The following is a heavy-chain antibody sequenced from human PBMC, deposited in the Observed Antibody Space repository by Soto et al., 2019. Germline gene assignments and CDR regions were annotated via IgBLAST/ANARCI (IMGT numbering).Heavy chain of an antibody. Sequence: SETLSLTCSVSGGSISSYYWGWIRQPPGKGLEWIAYIYYSGSTSYNPSLKSRVSISLDTSKNQFSLKLSSVTAADTAVYYCARTYDGSGPNSGGYGFDIWGQGTMVTVSS. CDR2: IYYSGST. CDR3: ARTYDGSGPNSGGYGFDI. V-gene: IGHV4-59*01. J-gene: IGHJ3*02. D-gene: IGHD3-22*01. CDR1: GGSISSYY.